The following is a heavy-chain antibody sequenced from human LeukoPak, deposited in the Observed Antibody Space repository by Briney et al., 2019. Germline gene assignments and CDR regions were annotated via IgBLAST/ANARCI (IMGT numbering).Heavy chain of an antibody. Sequence: SETLSLTCTVSGGSISSYYWSWIRQPPGKGLEWIGYIYYSGSTNYNPSLKSRVTLSVDTSKNQFSLKLSSVTAADTAVYYCARAMVRGVIADYWGQGTLVTVSS. V-gene: IGHV4-59*01. CDR1: GGSISSYY. CDR2: IYYSGST. D-gene: IGHD3-10*01. CDR3: ARAMVRGVIADY. J-gene: IGHJ4*02.